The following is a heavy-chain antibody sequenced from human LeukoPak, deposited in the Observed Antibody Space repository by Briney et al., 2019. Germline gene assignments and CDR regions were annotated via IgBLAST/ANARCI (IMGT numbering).Heavy chain of an antibody. J-gene: IGHJ5*02. CDR1: GGSISSGSYY. D-gene: IGHD5-12*01. Sequence: SETLSLTCTVSGGSISSGSYYWSWIRQPAGKGLEWIGRIYTSGSTNYNPSLKSRVTISVDTFKNQFSLKLTSVTAADTAVFYCARLDIGDSGNPNWFDPWGQGTLVTVSS. CDR3: ARLDIGDSGNPNWFDP. V-gene: IGHV4-61*02. CDR2: IYTSGST.